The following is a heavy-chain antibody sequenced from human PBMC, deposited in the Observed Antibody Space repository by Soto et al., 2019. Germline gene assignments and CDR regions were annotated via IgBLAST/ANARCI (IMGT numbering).Heavy chain of an antibody. J-gene: IGHJ6*02. CDR2: ISYDGSDK. CDR3: SKTDFYYYGMDV. V-gene: IGHV3-30*18. Sequence: QVQLVESGGGVVQPGRSLRLSCATSGFTFGSFGMHWVRQAPGKGLEWVALISYDGSDKNYADAVKGRFTISRDNSNNTLYLQMNSLRAEDTAVYYCSKTDFYYYGMDVWGQGTTVTVFS. CDR1: GFTFGSFG. D-gene: IGHD3-10*01.